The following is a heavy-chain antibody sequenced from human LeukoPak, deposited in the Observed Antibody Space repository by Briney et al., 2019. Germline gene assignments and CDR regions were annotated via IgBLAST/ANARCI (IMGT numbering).Heavy chain of an antibody. J-gene: IGHJ4*02. V-gene: IGHV4-31*03. Sequence: PSETLSLTCTVSGGSISSGGYSWSWIRQHPGKGLEWIGYIYYSGSTYYNPSLKSRVTISVDTSKNQFSLKLSSVTAADTAVYYCARERRDGYNLVAYWGQGTLVTVSS. D-gene: IGHD5-24*01. CDR2: IYYSGST. CDR1: GGSISSGGYS. CDR3: ARERRDGYNLVAY.